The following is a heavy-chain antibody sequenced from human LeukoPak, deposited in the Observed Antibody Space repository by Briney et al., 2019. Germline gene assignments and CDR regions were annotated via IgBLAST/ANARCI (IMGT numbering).Heavy chain of an antibody. Sequence: HGESLKISCKGSGYSFTSYWIGWVRQMPGKGLEWMGIIYPGDSDTRYSPSFQGQVTISADKSISTAYLQWSSLKASDTAMYYCARRYYYDSSGLGWFDPWGQGTLVTVSS. J-gene: IGHJ5*02. D-gene: IGHD3-22*01. CDR2: IYPGDSDT. V-gene: IGHV5-51*01. CDR1: GYSFTSYW. CDR3: ARRYYYDSSGLGWFDP.